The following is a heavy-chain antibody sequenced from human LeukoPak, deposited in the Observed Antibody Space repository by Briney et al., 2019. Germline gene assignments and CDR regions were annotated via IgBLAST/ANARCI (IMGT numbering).Heavy chain of an antibody. V-gene: IGHV1-18*01. CDR1: GYIFSRYG. D-gene: IGHD2-2*02. CDR2: ITAYNGNT. Sequence: GASVKVSCKASGYIFSRYGISWVRQAPGQGLEWMGWITAYNGNTDYAQKLQGRVTMTTDTSTSTAYLELRSLRSDDTAVYFCARGRFIVVVPAAITDTFDIWGQGTMVTVSS. CDR3: ARGRFIVVVPAAITDTFDI. J-gene: IGHJ3*02.